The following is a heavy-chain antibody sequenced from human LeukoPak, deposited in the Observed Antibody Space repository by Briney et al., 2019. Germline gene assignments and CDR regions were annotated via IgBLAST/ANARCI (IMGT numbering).Heavy chain of an antibody. CDR3: ARGALYCSGGSCLNWFDP. D-gene: IGHD2-15*01. J-gene: IGHJ5*02. Sequence: GGSLRLSCAASGFTYSSYAMHWVRQAPGKGLDWVAGTSYDGSKKYYADSVKGRFTISRDKSKNALYLQMNSLRTEDTAVYYCARGALYCSGGSCLNWFDPWGQGTLVTVSS. CDR1: GFTYSSYA. V-gene: IGHV3-30*03. CDR2: TSYDGSKK.